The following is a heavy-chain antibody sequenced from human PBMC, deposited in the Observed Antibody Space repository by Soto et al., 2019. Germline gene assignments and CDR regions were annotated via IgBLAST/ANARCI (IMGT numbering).Heavy chain of an antibody. Sequence: SETLSLTCTVSGGSISSSSYYWGWIRQPPGKGLEWIGSIYYSGSTYYNPSLKSRVTISVDTSKNQFSLKLSSVTAADTAVYYCARHPPGGWGIYYNNYYYYGMDVWGQGTTVTVSS. J-gene: IGHJ6*02. CDR2: IYYSGST. CDR1: GGSISSSSYY. D-gene: IGHD3-10*01. CDR3: ARHPPGGWGIYYNNYYYYGMDV. V-gene: IGHV4-39*01.